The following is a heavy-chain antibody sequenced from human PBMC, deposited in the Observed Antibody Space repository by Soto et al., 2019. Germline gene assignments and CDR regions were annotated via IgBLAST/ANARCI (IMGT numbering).Heavy chain of an antibody. V-gene: IGHV3-23*01. D-gene: IGHD1-1*01. CDR1: GFTFANHA. CDR3: AKDPDIQPSGPWGS. CDR2: ISGSGAGT. J-gene: IGHJ5*02. Sequence: GGSLRLSCAASGFTFANHAMTWVRQAPGKGLEWVSFISGSGAGTYYADSVKGRFTISRDNSKNTLFLQMNSLRADDTAVYYCAKDPDIQPSGPWGSWGQGTLVTVSS.